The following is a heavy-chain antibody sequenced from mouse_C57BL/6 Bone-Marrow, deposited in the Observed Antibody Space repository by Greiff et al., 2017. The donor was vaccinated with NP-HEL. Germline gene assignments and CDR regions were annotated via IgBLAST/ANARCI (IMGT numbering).Heavy chain of an antibody. CDR2: ISNGGGST. V-gene: IGHV5-12*01. Sequence: EVKLMESGGGLVQPGGSLKLSCAASGFTFSDYYMYWVRQTPEKRLEWVAYISNGGGSTYYPDTVKGRFTISRDNAKNTLYLQMSRLKSEDTAMYYCARHEGENGNWYFDVWGTGTTVTVSS. J-gene: IGHJ1*03. CDR3: ARHEGENGNWYFDV. CDR1: GFTFSDYY. D-gene: IGHD1-1*01.